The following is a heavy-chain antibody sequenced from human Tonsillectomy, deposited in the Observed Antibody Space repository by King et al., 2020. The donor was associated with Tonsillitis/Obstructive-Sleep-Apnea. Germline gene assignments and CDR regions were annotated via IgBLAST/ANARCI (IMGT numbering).Heavy chain of an antibody. V-gene: IGHV2-5*02. Sequence: TLKESGPTLVKPTQTLTLTCTFSGFSLSISGVGVGWIRQPPEKALEWLALIYWDDDKRYSPSLKSRLTSNKDTSKNQVVLTVTNMDPVDTATYYCAHRGPLAEFDYWGQGTLVTVSS. J-gene: IGHJ4*02. CDR1: GFSLSISGVG. CDR2: IYWDDDK. CDR3: AHRGPLAEFDY. D-gene: IGHD1-1*01.